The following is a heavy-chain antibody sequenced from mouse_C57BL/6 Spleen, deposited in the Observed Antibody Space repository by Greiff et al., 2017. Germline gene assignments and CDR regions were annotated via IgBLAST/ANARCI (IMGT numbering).Heavy chain of an antibody. CDR2: IDPSDSYT. CDR1: GYTFTSYW. D-gene: IGHD1-1*01. J-gene: IGHJ2*01. Sequence: VQLQQPGAELVRPGPSVKLSCKASGYTFTSYWMHWVKQRPGQGLEWIGVIDPSDSYTNYNQKFKGKATLTVDTSSSTAYMQLSRLTSEDSAGYYWASQGLLFDYWGQGTTLTVSS. CDR3: ASQGLLFDY. V-gene: IGHV1-59*01.